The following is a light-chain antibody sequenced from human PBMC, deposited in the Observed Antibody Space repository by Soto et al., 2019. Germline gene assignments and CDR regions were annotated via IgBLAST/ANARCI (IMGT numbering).Light chain of an antibody. Sequence: DVQMTQSPSSLSASVGDRVTITCRASQDINSYLAWYQQKPGNAPKSLIYGASSLQTGGPSSFSGRESGTDFTLTISNLQPEDSATYYCQQYNIYPLTLGGGTKVEIK. CDR1: QDINSY. CDR2: GAS. CDR3: QQYNIYPLT. J-gene: IGKJ4*01. V-gene: IGKV1D-16*01.